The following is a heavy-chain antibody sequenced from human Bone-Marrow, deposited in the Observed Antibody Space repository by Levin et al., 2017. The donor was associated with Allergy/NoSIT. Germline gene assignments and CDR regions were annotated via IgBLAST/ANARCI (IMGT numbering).Heavy chain of an antibody. Sequence: SSETLSLTCAVSGYSISSGYYWGWIRQPPGKGLEWIGSIYHSGSTYYNPSLKSRVTISVDTSKNQFSLKLSSVTAADTAVYYCAREGGGGDIVVVPAAEHQEDDYDYMDVWGKGTTVTVSS. CDR1: GYSISSGYY. V-gene: IGHV4-38-2*02. CDR2: IYHSGST. CDR3: AREGGGGDIVVVPAAEHQEDDYDYMDV. J-gene: IGHJ6*03. D-gene: IGHD2-2*01.